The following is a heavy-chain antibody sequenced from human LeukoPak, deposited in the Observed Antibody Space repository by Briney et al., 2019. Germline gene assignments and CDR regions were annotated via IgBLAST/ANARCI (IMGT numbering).Heavy chain of an antibody. V-gene: IGHV3-66*01. CDR2: IYSGGST. J-gene: IGHJ4*02. CDR3: AKAAGTSYVDY. D-gene: IGHD6-19*01. CDR1: GFTVSSNY. Sequence: GSLRLSCAASGFTVSSNYMSWVRQAPGKGLEWVSVIYSGGSTYYADSVKGRFTISRDNSKNTLYLQMNSLRAEDTAVYYCAKAAGTSYVDYWGQGTLVTVSS.